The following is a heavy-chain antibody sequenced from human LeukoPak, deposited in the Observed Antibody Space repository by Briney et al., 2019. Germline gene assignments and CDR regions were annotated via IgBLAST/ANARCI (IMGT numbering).Heavy chain of an antibody. J-gene: IGHJ4*02. CDR1: GFTFSSYW. CDR2: IKPDGSLI. V-gene: IGHV3-7*01. Sequence: GGSLRLSCAASGFTFSSYWMTWVRQGPGKGLEWVASIKPDGSLIYYVDSVKGRFTISRDNAKNSLYLQMNSLRAEDTAVYYCAKWELYSGFYYIDYWGQGTLATVSS. D-gene: IGHD1-26*01. CDR3: AKWELYSGFYYIDY.